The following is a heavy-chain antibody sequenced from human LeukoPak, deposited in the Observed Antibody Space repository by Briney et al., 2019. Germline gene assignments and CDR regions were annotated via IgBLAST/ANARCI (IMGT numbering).Heavy chain of an antibody. CDR3: ARDPGRNGYTFDY. D-gene: IGHD5-18*01. V-gene: IGHV3-66*01. CDR2: IYAGGLT. CDR1: GITVSRNY. Sequence: GGSLRLSCVASGITVSRNYMTWVRQAPGKGLEWVSLIYAGGLTYCADSVKGRFTISRDNSKNTLYLQMNSLRAEDTAVYYCARDPGRNGYTFDYWGRGTLVTVSS. J-gene: IGHJ4*02.